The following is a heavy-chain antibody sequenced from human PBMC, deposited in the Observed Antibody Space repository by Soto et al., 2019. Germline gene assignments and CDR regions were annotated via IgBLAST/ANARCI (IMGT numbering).Heavy chain of an antibody. Sequence: SETLSLTCTVSGGSISSSSYYWGWIRQPPGKGLEWIGSIYYSGSTYYNPSLKSRVTISVDTSKNQFSLKLSSVTAADTAVYYCARPGGGGYGDYEDYYYGMDVWGQGTTVPVSS. J-gene: IGHJ6*02. CDR3: ARPGGGGYGDYEDYYYGMDV. V-gene: IGHV4-39*01. D-gene: IGHD4-17*01. CDR2: IYYSGST. CDR1: GGSISSSSYY.